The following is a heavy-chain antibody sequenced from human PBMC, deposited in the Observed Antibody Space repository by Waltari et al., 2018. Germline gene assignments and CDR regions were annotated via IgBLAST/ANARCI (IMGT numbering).Heavy chain of an antibody. V-gene: IGHV1-2*02. CDR3: ARPGTTTRPAYGLDV. Sequence: QVQLVQSGAEVKKPGASVKVSCKASGYTFTGYYIHWLRQAPGQGPELMGWIQPNSGGPYYTQKFQGRVTMTRDTSVSTAYMELSRLSSDDTAIYYCARPGTTTRPAYGLDVWGQGTTVTVSS. CDR1: GYTFTGYY. J-gene: IGHJ6*02. D-gene: IGHD6-6*01. CDR2: IQPNSGGP.